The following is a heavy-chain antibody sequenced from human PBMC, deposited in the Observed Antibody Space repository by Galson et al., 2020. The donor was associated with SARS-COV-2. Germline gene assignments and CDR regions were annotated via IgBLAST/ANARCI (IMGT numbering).Heavy chain of an antibody. CDR3: ARIPINYYDSSGYLGGFNY. CDR1: GFSLSTSGMC. Sequence: GPTLVKPTQTLTLTCTFSGFSLSTSGMCVSWIRQPPGKALEWLARIDWDDDKYYSTSLKTRLTISKDTSKNQVVLTMTNMDPVDTATYYCARIPINYYDSSGYLGGFNYWGQGTLVTVSS. CDR2: IDWDDDK. V-gene: IGHV2-70*11. D-gene: IGHD3-22*01. J-gene: IGHJ4*02.